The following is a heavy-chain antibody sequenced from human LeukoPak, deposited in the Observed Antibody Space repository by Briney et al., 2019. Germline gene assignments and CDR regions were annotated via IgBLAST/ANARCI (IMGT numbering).Heavy chain of an antibody. V-gene: IGHV1-18*01. CDR2: ISAYNGNT. D-gene: IGHD6-19*01. CDR1: GYTFTSYG. Sequence: ASVKVSCKASGYTFTSYGISWVRQAPGQGLEWMGWISAYNGNTNYARKLQGRVTMTTDTSTSAAYMELRSLRSDDTAVYYCARVGYSSGWPDRHYWFDPWGQGTLVTVSS. J-gene: IGHJ5*02. CDR3: ARVGYSSGWPDRHYWFDP.